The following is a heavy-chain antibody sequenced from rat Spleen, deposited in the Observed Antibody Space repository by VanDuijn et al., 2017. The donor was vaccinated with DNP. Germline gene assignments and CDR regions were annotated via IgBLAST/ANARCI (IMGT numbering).Heavy chain of an antibody. CDR2: ISYSGKT. CDR3: VRGTAGLTWFAY. D-gene: IGHD1-4*01. J-gene: IGHJ3*01. Sequence: EVQLQESGPGLVKPSQSLSLTCSVTGYSITSNYWGWIRKFPGNKMEWIGHISYSGKTTYNPSLKSRISIIRDTSKNQFFLQLNSVSTEDTATYFCVRGTAGLTWFAYWGQGTLVTVSS. V-gene: IGHV3-1*01. CDR1: GYSITSNY.